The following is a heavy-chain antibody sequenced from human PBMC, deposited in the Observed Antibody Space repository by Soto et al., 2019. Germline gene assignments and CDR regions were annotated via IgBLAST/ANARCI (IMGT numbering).Heavy chain of an antibody. CDR2: IIPIFGTA. CDR3: TRGTGMSHSWYADS. CDR1: GGIFNIYA. D-gene: IGHD6-13*01. J-gene: IGHJ5*02. V-gene: IGHV1-69*13. Sequence: SVKVSCKASGGIFNIYALSWVRQAPGQGLEWMGGIIPIFGTANYAQKFQGSVTITADESTNTTYMELSSLRSDDTAVYYCTRGTGMSHSWYADSWGQGTRVTVSS.